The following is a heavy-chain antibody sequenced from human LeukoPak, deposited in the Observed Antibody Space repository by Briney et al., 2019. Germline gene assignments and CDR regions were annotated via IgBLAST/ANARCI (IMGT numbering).Heavy chain of an antibody. CDR3: GREILLDV. Sequence: GGSLRLSCAASGFTLSSYGMNWVRQPPGKGLEWVAAISGRGGSTHYADSVKGRFTISRDNAKNSLYMQMNSLRAEDTGVYYCGREILLDVWGKGTTVTVSS. CDR1: GFTLSSYG. J-gene: IGHJ6*04. V-gene: IGHV3-23*01. D-gene: IGHD2-15*01. CDR2: ISGRGGST.